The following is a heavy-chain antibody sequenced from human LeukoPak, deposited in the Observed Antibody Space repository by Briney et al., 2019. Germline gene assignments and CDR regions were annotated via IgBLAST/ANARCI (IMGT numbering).Heavy chain of an antibody. J-gene: IGHJ4*02. CDR2: IIGSSVST. D-gene: IGHD5-12*01. Sequence: PGGALRLSCAGSGFIFTNYAMSWVRQAPGKGLEWVAVIIGSSVSTFYADSVKGRVTISRDKSKNTLYLQMTCLRAEDTAVYYCAKGGYDYVEMGYFDYWGQGPLVTVSS. CDR3: AKGGYDYVEMGYFDY. CDR1: GFIFTNYA. V-gene: IGHV3-23*01.